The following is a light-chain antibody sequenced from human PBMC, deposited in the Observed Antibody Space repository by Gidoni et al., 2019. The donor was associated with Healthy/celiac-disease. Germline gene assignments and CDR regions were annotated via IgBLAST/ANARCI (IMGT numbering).Light chain of an antibody. Sequence: AIQMTQSPSSLSASVGDRVTSRNDLGWYQQKPGKAPKLLIYAASSLQSGVPSRFSGSGSGTDFTLTISSLQPEDFATYYCLQDYNYPPTFGPGTKVDIK. CDR2: AAS. J-gene: IGKJ3*01. CDR3: LQDYNYPPT. CDR1: RND. V-gene: IGKV1-6*01.